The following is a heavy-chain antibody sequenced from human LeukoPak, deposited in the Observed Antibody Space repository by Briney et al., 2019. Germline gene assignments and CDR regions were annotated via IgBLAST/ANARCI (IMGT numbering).Heavy chain of an antibody. V-gene: IGHV1-2*02. J-gene: IGHJ5*02. Sequence: GASVKVSCKASGYTFTGYYMHWVRQAPGQGLEWMGWINPNSGGTNYAQKFQGRVTMTGDTSISTAYMELSRLRSDDTAVYYCARVTYYYGSGRKAPYNWFDPWGQGTLVTVSS. CDR3: ARVTYYYGSGRKAPYNWFDP. CDR1: GYTFTGYY. D-gene: IGHD3-10*01. CDR2: INPNSGGT.